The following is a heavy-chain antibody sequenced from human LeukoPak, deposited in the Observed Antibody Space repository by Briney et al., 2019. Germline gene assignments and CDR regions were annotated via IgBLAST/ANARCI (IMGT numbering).Heavy chain of an antibody. J-gene: IGHJ4*02. D-gene: IGHD3-22*01. CDR1: GFTFSSYA. V-gene: IGHV3-21*01. CDR2: ITSSSSYI. CDR3: ARERSGLYPLDY. Sequence: GGSLRLSCAASGFTFSSYAMHWVRQAPGKGLEWVSSITSSSSYIFYADSVKGRFIISRDNAENLLHLQMNSLRAEDTAVYYCARERSGLYPLDYWGQGALVTVSS.